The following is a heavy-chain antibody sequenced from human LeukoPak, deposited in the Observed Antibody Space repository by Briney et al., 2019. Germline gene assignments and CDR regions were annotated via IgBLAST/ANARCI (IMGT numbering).Heavy chain of an antibody. J-gene: IGHJ6*02. CDR3: ARGTSWFGELRYYGMDV. D-gene: IGHD3-10*01. V-gene: IGHV1-8*01. CDR2: MNPNSGNT. CDR1: GYTFTSYD. Sequence: ASVKVSCKASGYTFTSYDINWVRQATGQGLEWTGWMNPNSGNTGYAQKFQGRVTMTRNTSISTAYMELSSLRSEDTAVYYCARGTSWFGELRYYGMDVWGQGTTVTVSS.